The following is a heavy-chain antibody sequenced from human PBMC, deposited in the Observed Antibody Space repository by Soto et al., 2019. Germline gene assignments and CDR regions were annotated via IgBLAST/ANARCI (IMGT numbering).Heavy chain of an antibody. J-gene: IGHJ6*02. CDR3: ARDRGIVVVPAAIRRPYYGMDV. Sequence: SVKVSCKASGGTFSSYAISWVRQAPGQGLEWMGGIIPIFGTANYAQKFQGRVTITADESTSTAYMELSSLRSEDTAVYYCARDRGIVVVPAAIRRPYYGMDVWGQGTTVTVSS. V-gene: IGHV1-69*13. CDR1: GGTFSSYA. CDR2: IIPIFGTA. D-gene: IGHD2-2*02.